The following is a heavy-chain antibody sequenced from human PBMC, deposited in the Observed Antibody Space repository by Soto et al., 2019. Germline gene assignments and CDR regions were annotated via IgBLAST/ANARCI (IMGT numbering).Heavy chain of an antibody. CDR2: IYPGDSDT. V-gene: IGHV5-51*01. J-gene: IGHJ6*02. D-gene: IGHD3-3*02. Sequence: GESLKISCQGSGYSFTSYWIGWVRQMPGKGLEWMGIIYPGDSDTRYSPSFQGQVTISADKSISTAYLQWSSLKASDTAMYYCARLGAYLASYYYGMDVWGQGTTVTVSS. CDR1: GYSFTSYW. CDR3: ARLGAYLASYYYGMDV.